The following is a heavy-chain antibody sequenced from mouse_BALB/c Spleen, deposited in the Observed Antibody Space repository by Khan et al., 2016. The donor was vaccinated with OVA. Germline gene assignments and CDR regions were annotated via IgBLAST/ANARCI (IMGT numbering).Heavy chain of an antibody. CDR2: ISSGADYT. CDR3: ASHLTGSFAY. CDR1: GFTFSAYS. J-gene: IGHJ3*01. V-gene: IGHV5-6*01. D-gene: IGHD4-1*01. Sequence: EVQLVESGGDLVKPGGSLKLSCAASGFTFSAYSMSWVRQTPDKRLESVATISSGADYTYYPDGVKGRFTISRDNAKNTLYLQMSSLKSEDTAMYYCASHLTGSFAYWGQGTLVTVSA.